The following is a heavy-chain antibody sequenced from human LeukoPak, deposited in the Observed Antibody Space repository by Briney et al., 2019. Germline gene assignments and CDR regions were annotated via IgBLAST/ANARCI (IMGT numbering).Heavy chain of an antibody. CDR3: ARDLPPYYFDY. J-gene: IGHJ4*02. V-gene: IGHV1-69*04. CDR2: IIPILGIA. CDR1: GGIFTSYA. Sequence: SVKLSCKASGGIFTSYAISWVRQALGQGLEWMGRIIPILGIANYAQKFQGRVTITADKSTSTAYMDLSSLRSEDTAVYYCARDLPPYYFDYWGQGTLVTVSS.